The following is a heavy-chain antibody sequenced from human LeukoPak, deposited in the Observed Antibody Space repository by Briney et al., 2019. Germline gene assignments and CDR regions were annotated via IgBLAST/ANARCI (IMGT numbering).Heavy chain of an antibody. J-gene: IGHJ5*02. CDR1: GGSFSGYY. D-gene: IGHD3-10*01. V-gene: IGHV4-34*01. CDR3: ARGGNVYYGSGSYYNRFDP. CDR2: INHSGST. Sequence: SETLSFTCAVYGGSFSGYYWSWIRQPPGKGLEWIGEINHSGSTNYNPSLKSRVTISVDTSKNQFSLKLSSVTAADTAVYYCARGGNVYYGSGSYYNRFDPGGQGTLVTVSS.